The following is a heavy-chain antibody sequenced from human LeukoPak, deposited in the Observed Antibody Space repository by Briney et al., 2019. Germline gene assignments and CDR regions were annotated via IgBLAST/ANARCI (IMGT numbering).Heavy chain of an antibody. J-gene: IGHJ4*02. CDR3: AREGPRGNSQFDY. V-gene: IGHV3-23*01. CDR1: GFTFSSYA. CDR2: ISGSGGST. Sequence: GGSLRLSCAASGFTFSSYAMSWVRQAPGKGLEWVSAISGSGGSTYYADSVKGRLTISRDNSKDTLFLQMNSLRAEDTAVYYCAREGPRGNSQFDYWGQGTLVTVSS. D-gene: IGHD2/OR15-2a*01.